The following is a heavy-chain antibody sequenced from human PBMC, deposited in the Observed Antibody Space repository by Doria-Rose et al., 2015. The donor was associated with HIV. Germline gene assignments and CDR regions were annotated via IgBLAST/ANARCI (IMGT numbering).Heavy chain of an antibody. V-gene: IGHV3-21*01. CDR3: ATGVTLDY. CDR2: TSSTSAYI. J-gene: IGHJ4*02. D-gene: IGHD3-10*01. Sequence: VQLVQSGGGLVRPGGSLRLSCATSGFTLSSHRINWVRQAPRQVLEWVSSTSSTSAYINYADSVRGRFTIFRDNARNSLYLQMDSLRAEDTAIYYCATGVTLDYWGQGTLVTVSS. CDR1: GFTLSSHR.